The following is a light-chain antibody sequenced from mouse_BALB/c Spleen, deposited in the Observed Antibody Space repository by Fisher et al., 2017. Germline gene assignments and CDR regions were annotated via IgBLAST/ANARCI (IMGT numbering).Light chain of an antibody. Sequence: IVLTQTPAIMSASPGEKVTMTCSASSSVSYMYWYQQKPGSSPRLLIYDTSNLASGVPVRFSGSGSGTSYSLTISSVEAEDAATYYCQQYSGYPLTFGSGTKLEIK. CDR2: DTS. CDR1: SSVSY. V-gene: IGKV4-55*01. CDR3: QQYSGYPLT. J-gene: IGKJ4*01.